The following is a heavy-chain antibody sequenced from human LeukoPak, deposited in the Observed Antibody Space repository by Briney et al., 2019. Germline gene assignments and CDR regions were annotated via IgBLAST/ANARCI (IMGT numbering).Heavy chain of an antibody. Sequence: KPSETLSLTCTVSGGSISSSSYYWGWIRQPPGKGLEWVGSIYYSGSTYYNPSLKSRVTISVDTSKNQFSLKLSSVTAADTAVYYCAGGGSGRPYYFDYWGQGTLVTVSS. CDR3: AGGGSGRPYYFDY. CDR1: GGSISSSSYY. J-gene: IGHJ4*02. D-gene: IGHD3-10*01. V-gene: IGHV4-39*07. CDR2: IYYSGST.